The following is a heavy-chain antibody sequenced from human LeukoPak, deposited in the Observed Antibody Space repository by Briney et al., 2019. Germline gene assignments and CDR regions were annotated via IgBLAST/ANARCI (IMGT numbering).Heavy chain of an antibody. CDR2: ISTTTSTI. D-gene: IGHD2-15*01. J-gene: IGHJ3*02. CDR3: AKGLSCSGGSCYESDPDAFDI. V-gene: IGHV3-48*03. Sequence: GGSLRLSCAASGFTFSSYEMNWVRQAPGKGLEWVSYISTTTSTIYYADSVKGRFTISRDNAKNSLYLQMNSLRADDTAVYYCAKGLSCSGGSCYESDPDAFDIWGQGTMVTVSS. CDR1: GFTFSSYE.